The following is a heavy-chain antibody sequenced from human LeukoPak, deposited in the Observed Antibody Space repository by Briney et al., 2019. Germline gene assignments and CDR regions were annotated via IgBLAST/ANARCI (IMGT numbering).Heavy chain of an antibody. J-gene: IGHJ4*02. Sequence: PGRSLRLSCAASGFTFSAYAMHCVRQAPGKGLEWVAVIWYDGGTIYYADSVQGRFTISRDNSRNTLYLQMNSLRVEDTAVYYCAKTATNWYLDSWGQGTLVTVSS. CDR2: IWYDGGTI. CDR1: GFTFSAYA. D-gene: IGHD1-1*01. CDR3: AKTATNWYLDS. V-gene: IGHV3-33*06.